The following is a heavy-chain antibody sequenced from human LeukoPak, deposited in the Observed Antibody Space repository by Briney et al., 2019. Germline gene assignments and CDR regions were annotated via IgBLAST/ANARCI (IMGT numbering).Heavy chain of an antibody. J-gene: IGHJ5*02. D-gene: IGHD2-15*01. CDR3: ARGLVAARKRWFDP. Sequence: SETLSLTCAVYGGSFSGYYWSWIRQPPGKGLEWIGEINHSGSTNYNPSLKSRVTISVDTSKNQFSLKLSSVTAADTAVYYCARGLVAARKRWFDPWGQGTLVTVSS. CDR2: INHSGST. V-gene: IGHV4-34*01. CDR1: GGSFSGYY.